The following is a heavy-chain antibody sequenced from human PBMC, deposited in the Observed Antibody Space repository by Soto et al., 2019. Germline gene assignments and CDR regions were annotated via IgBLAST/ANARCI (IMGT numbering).Heavy chain of an antibody. CDR3: ARVGRGATGAFDI. CDR2: IYYSGST. Sequence: SETLSLTCTVAGGSISSYYWSWIRQPPGKGLEWIGYIYYSGSTNYNPSLKSRVTISVDTSKNQFSLKLSSVTAADTAVYYCARVGRGATGAFDIWGQGTMVT. J-gene: IGHJ3*02. D-gene: IGHD1-26*01. V-gene: IGHV4-59*01. CDR1: GGSISSYY.